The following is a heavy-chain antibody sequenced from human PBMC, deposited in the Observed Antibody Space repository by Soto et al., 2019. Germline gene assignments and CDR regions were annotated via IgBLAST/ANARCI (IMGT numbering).Heavy chain of an antibody. D-gene: IGHD4-17*01. Sequence: EVQLLESGGNLIQPGGSLRLSCAASGFTFRNYAMSWVRQAPGAGPEWVSGISGRGGRTYYADSVKGRFTISRDNSNNALFLQMNSLRAGDTALYYCAKDPNGDYVGAFDIWGRGTMVTVSS. CDR3: AKDPNGDYVGAFDI. V-gene: IGHV3-23*01. CDR1: GFTFRNYA. CDR2: ISGRGGRT. J-gene: IGHJ3*02.